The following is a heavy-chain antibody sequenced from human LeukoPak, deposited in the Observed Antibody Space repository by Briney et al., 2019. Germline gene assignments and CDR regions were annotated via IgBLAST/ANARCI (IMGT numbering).Heavy chain of an antibody. J-gene: IGHJ4*02. V-gene: IGHV3-23*01. CDR3: AKKLAFFSNYDY. D-gene: IGHD4-11*01. CDR1: GFTFSSYA. Sequence: GGSLRLSCTASGFTFSSYAMSWVRQAPGKGLEWVPTISGSGGSTYYADSVKGRFTISRDNSKNTLYLQMNSLRAEDTAVYYCAKKLAFFSNYDYWGQGTLVTVSS. CDR2: ISGSGGST.